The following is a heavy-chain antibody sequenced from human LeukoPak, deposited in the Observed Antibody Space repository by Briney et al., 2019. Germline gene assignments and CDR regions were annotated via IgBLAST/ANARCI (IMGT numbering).Heavy chain of an antibody. CDR1: GFTFSSYA. CDR2: ISGSGDNT. D-gene: IGHD5-12*01. Sequence: PGGSLRLSCAASGFTFSSYAMSWVRQAPGKGLEWVSAISGSGDNTYYADSVKGRFTISRDNSKNTLYLQMNNLRVDDAAVYYCARHWLWGQGTLVTVSS. V-gene: IGHV3-23*01. J-gene: IGHJ4*02. CDR3: ARHWL.